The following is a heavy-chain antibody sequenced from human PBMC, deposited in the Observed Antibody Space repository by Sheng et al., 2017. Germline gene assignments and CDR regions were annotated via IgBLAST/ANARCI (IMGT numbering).Heavy chain of an antibody. D-gene: IGHD1-1*01. CDR1: GYTFTSYG. Sequence: QVQLVQSGAEVKKPGASVKVSCKASGYTFTSYGISWVRQAPGQGLEWMGWISAYNGNTNYAQKLQGRVTMTTDTSTSTAYMELRSLRSDDTAVYYCARDRGLEFNVITENNWFEPWGQGTLVTVSS. V-gene: IGHV1-18*01. J-gene: IGHJ5*02. CDR3: ARDRGLEFNVITENNWFEP. CDR2: ISAYNGNT.